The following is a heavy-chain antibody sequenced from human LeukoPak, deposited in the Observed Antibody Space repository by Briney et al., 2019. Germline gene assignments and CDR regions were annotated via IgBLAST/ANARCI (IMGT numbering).Heavy chain of an antibody. Sequence: PSETLSLTCAVYGGSFSGYHWSWIRQPPGKGLEWIGEINHSGSTNYNPSLKSRVTISVDTSKNQFSLKLSSVTAADTAVYYCARQAARGFDYWGQGTLVTVSS. J-gene: IGHJ4*02. CDR1: GGSFSGYH. V-gene: IGHV4-34*01. CDR3: ARQAARGFDY. CDR2: INHSGST. D-gene: IGHD6-6*01.